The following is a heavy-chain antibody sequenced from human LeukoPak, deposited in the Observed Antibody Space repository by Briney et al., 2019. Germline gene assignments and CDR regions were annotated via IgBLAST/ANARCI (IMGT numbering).Heavy chain of an antibody. V-gene: IGHV3-74*03. CDR2: ISDDGSTT. CDR3: VGPRDYRFDP. CDR1: GFTFNNYW. Sequence: GGSLRLSCEASGFTFNNYWIHWVRQAPGKGLVWVSRISDDGSTTTYADSVKGRFTISRDNAKNTVYLQMNSLRADDTAVYYCVGPRDYRFDPWGQGTLVTVSS. D-gene: IGHD4-17*01. J-gene: IGHJ5*02.